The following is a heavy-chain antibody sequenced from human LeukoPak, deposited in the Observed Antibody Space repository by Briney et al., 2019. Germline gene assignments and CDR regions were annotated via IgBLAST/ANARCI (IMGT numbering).Heavy chain of an antibody. V-gene: IGHV3-23*01. D-gene: IGHD3-22*01. Sequence: GGSLRLSCAASGFTFSSYAMNWVRQAPGKGLEWVSAINGRGGSTYYADSVKGRFTISRDNSKNTLYLQMDSLIAEDTAVYYCAKGAYYDSSGLDWGQGTLVTVSS. CDR1: GFTFSSYA. CDR2: INGRGGST. CDR3: AKGAYYDSSGLD. J-gene: IGHJ4*02.